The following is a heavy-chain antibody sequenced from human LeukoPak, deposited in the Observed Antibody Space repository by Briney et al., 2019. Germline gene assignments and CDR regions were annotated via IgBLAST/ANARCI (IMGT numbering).Heavy chain of an antibody. Sequence: PSETLSLTCTVSGASVNSYYWDWIRPPPGKGLEWIGCISDSGRTYYNPSLKSRVTISLGTSNNQFSLRLTSVTAADSAMYYCTKGYYEPFDSWGQGTLVTVSS. D-gene: IGHD3-22*01. V-gene: IGHV4-59*02. J-gene: IGHJ4*02. CDR2: ISDSGRT. CDR1: GASVNSYY. CDR3: TKGYYEPFDS.